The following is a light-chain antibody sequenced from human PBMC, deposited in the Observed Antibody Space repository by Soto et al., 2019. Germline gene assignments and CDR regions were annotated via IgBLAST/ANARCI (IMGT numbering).Light chain of an antibody. J-gene: IGKJ1*01. V-gene: IGKV3-15*01. CDR2: DAS. CDR3: QQYNNWPPWT. CDR1: QTVNNN. Sequence: IVLTQSPGTLSLSPWERATLSCRASQTVNNNYVAWYQQKPGQAPRLLIYDASTRATGIPDRFSGSGSETEFTLTISSLQSEDYAIYYCQQYNNWPPWTFGQGTKVDIK.